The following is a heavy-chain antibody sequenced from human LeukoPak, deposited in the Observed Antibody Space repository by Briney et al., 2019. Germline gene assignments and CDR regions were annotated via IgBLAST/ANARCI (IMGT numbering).Heavy chain of an antibody. V-gene: IGHV3-73*01. CDR1: GFTFSGSV. D-gene: IGHD3-9*01. CDR3: TTDSPNYDTLTGYYNNVYYFDY. J-gene: IGHJ4*02. Sequence: PGGSLKLSCVASGFTFSGSVMHWVRQASGKGLEWVGRIRSKANSYATAYAASVKGRFTISRDDSKNTAYLQMNSLRTEDTAVYYCTTDSPNYDTLTGYYNNVYYFDYWGQGTLVTVSS. CDR2: IRSKANSYAT.